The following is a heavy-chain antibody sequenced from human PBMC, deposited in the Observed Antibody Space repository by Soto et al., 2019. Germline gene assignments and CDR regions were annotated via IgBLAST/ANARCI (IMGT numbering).Heavy chain of an antibody. CDR2: ISGSGST. V-gene: IGHV3-23*01. Sequence: EVQLLESGGGLVQPGGSLRLSCAASGFTFNKYAMSWVRQAPGKGLEWVSTISGSGSTYYADSVKGRFTITRDTSKNTLFLHMNSLRAEDTALYYCAKGDWGCSGGRCSLDRWGQGALVTVSS. CDR1: GFTFNKYA. CDR3: AKGDWGCSGGRCSLDR. J-gene: IGHJ5*02. D-gene: IGHD2-15*01.